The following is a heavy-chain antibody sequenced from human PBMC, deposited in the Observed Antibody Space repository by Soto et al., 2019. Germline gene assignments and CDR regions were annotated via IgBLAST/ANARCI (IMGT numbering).Heavy chain of an antibody. Sequence: TLSLTCTVSGGSISSGGYYWSWLRQHPGKGLEWIGYIYYSGSTYYSPSLKSRVTISVDTSKNQFSLKLSSVTAADTAVYYCASGGESTLCNPWGQGTLVTFSS. J-gene: IGHJ5*02. V-gene: IGHV4-31*03. CDR2: IYYSGST. CDR1: GGSISSGGYY. D-gene: IGHD1-1*01. CDR3: ASGGESTLCNP.